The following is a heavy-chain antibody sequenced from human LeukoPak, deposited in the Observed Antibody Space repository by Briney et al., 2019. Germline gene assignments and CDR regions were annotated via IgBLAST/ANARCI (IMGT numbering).Heavy chain of an antibody. CDR1: GGSISSSNW. CDR3: ARASHWNQLHYFDY. V-gene: IGHV4-4*02. Sequence: SGTLSLTCAVSGGSISSSNWWSWVRQPPGKGLEWIGEIYHSGSTNYNPSLKSRVTISVDKSKNQFSLKLSSVTAADTAVYYCARASHWNQLHYFDYWGQGTLVTVSS. CDR2: IYHSGST. D-gene: IGHD1-1*01. J-gene: IGHJ4*02.